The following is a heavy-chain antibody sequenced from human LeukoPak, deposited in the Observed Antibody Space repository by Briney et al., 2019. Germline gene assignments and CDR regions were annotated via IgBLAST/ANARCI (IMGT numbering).Heavy chain of an antibody. CDR2: IRGDGATM. CDR1: GFTFSSYD. J-gene: IGHJ4*02. V-gene: IGHV3-23*01. CDR3: ARDQFRDYFRGADY. D-gene: IGHD3-16*01. Sequence: GGSLRLSCVASGFTFSSYDMHWVRRAPGRGLEWVSAIRGDGATMFYADSVKGRITVSRDNSKNTLYLQFNSLRVDDTAVYYCARDQFRDYFRGADYWGQGTLVTVSS.